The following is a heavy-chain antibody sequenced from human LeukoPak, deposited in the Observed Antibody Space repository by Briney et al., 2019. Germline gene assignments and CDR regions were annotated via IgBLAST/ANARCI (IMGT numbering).Heavy chain of an antibody. D-gene: IGHD6-19*01. CDR3: ARGQWLVFDY. CDR2: IYYSGST. J-gene: IGHJ4*02. V-gene: IGHV4-39*01. Sequence: SETLSLTCTVSGGSISSSSYYWGWIRQPPGKGLEWIGSIYYSGSTYYNPSLKSRVTISVGTSKNQFSLKLSSVTAADTAVYYCARGQWLVFDYWGQGTLVTVSS. CDR1: GGSISSSSYY.